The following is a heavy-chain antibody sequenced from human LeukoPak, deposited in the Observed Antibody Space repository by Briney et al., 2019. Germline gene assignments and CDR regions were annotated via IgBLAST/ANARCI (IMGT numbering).Heavy chain of an antibody. J-gene: IGHJ4*02. CDR1: GFTFSSYA. CDR2: ISYDGSNK. V-gene: IGHV3-30*04. CDR3: ARDRVATIDPPFDY. D-gene: IGHD5-12*01. Sequence: GRSLRLSCAASGFTFSSYAMHWLRQAPGKGLEWVAVISYDGSNKYYADSVKGRFTISRDNSKTTLYLQMNSLRAEDTAVYYCARDRVATIDPPFDYWGQGTLVTVSS.